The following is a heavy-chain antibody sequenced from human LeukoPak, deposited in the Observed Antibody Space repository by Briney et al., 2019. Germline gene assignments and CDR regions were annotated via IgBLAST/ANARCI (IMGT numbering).Heavy chain of an antibody. D-gene: IGHD2-15*01. V-gene: IGHV3-48*03. Sequence: LPGGSLRLSCAASGFTFSSYEMNWVRQAPGKGLEWVSYTSSSGSTIYYADSVKGRFTISRDNAKNSLYLQMNSLRAEDTAVYYCASPVVAARGYYYYYGMDVWGKGTTVTVSS. CDR2: TSSSGSTI. J-gene: IGHJ6*04. CDR1: GFTFSSYE. CDR3: ASPVVAARGYYYYYGMDV.